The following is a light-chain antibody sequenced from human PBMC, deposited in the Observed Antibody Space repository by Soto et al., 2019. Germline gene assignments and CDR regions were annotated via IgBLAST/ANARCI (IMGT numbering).Light chain of an antibody. CDR3: QQYKSYSWT. J-gene: IGKJ1*01. CDR1: QSINRW. V-gene: IGKV1-5*01. Sequence: DIQMTQSPSTLSASVGDRVTITCRVSQSINRWLAWYQQKPGNAPNLLIYDASNLESGVPSRFSGSGSGTEFTLTISSLQPDDFATYYCQQYKSYSWTFGQGTKVEVK. CDR2: DAS.